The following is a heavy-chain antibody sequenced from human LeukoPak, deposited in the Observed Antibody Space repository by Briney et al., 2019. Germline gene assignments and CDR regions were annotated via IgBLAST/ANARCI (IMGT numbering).Heavy chain of an antibody. D-gene: IGHD6-13*01. J-gene: IGHJ5*02. Sequence: GSLRLSCAASGFTFSSYTMHWVRQAPGKGLEWVAVISYDGSNKYHADSVKGRFTISRDNSKNTLYLQMNTLRDEDTAVYYCAKDRGASGISATDTWGQGTLVTVSS. CDR1: GFTFSSYT. CDR3: AKDRGASGISATDT. CDR2: ISYDGSNK. V-gene: IGHV3-30*18.